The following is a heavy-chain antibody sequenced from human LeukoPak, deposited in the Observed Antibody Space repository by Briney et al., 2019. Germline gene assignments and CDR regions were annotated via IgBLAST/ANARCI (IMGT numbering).Heavy chain of an antibody. V-gene: IGHV1-18*01. CDR1: GYTFTSYG. CDR3: AREGDSAGWYRPAFRLLDY. D-gene: IGHD6-19*01. Sequence: ASVKVSCKTSGYTFTSYGLYWVRQAPGQGLEWMGWISGYNAETNYARKFQGRVTMTTGTSTTTAYMELTSLTSDDTALYYCAREGDSAGWYRPAFRLLDYWGQGTMVTVSS. J-gene: IGHJ4*02. CDR2: ISGYNAET.